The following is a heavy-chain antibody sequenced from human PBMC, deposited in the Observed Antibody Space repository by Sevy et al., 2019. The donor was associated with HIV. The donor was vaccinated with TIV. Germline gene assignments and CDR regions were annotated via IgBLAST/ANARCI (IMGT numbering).Heavy chain of an antibody. D-gene: IGHD3-16*01. Sequence: GGSLRLSCAASGFTFSIYWMTWVRQAPGKGLEWVANIKQDGSEKYYVDSVKGRFTISRDKAKNSLYLQMNSLRADDTAVYYCARDWGDDLDDRRASYYYFYGMDVWGQGTTVTVSS. CDR3: ARDWGDDLDDRRASYYYFYGMDV. V-gene: IGHV3-7*01. J-gene: IGHJ6*02. CDR1: GFTFSIYW. CDR2: IKQDGSEK.